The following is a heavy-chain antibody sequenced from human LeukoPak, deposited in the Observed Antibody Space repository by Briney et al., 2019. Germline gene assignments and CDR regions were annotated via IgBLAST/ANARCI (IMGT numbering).Heavy chain of an antibody. CDR2: ISGSGGST. V-gene: IGHV3-23*01. CDR3: AKWGYSSGWTNRYFDY. D-gene: IGHD6-19*01. CDR1: GFTFSSYA. Sequence: GGSLRLSCAASGFTFSSYAMSWVRQAPGKGLEWVSAISGSGGSTYYADSVKGRFTISRDNSKNTLYLQMNSLRAGNTAVYYCAKWGYSSGWTNRYFDYWGQGTLVTVSS. J-gene: IGHJ4*02.